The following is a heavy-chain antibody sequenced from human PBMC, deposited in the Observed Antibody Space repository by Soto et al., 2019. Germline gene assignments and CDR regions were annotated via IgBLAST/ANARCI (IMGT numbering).Heavy chain of an antibody. D-gene: IGHD3-22*01. CDR2: IYYSGST. V-gene: IGHV4-59*01. CDR3: ARYDNSGSHGFDI. J-gene: IGHJ3*02. CDR1: GGSISSYY. Sequence: SETLSLTCTVSGGSISSYYWSWIRQPPGKGLEWIGYIYYSGSTNYNPSLKSRVTISVDTSKNQYSLHPSSVTAADTAVYYCARYDNSGSHGFDIWGQWTMVTVAS.